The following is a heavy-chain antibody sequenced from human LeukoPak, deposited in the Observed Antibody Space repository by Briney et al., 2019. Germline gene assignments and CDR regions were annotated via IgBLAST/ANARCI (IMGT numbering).Heavy chain of an antibody. J-gene: IGHJ6*02. CDR1: GFTFSSYS. D-gene: IGHD6-19*01. CDR3: ARGNRWLVFYYYGMDV. CDR2: ISSSSSTI. Sequence: PGGSLRLSCAASGFTFSSYSMNWVRQAPGKGLEWVSYISSSSSTIYYADSVKGRFTISGDNAKNSLYLQMNSLRAEDTAVYYCARGNRWLVFYYYGMDVWGQGTTVTVSS. V-gene: IGHV3-48*01.